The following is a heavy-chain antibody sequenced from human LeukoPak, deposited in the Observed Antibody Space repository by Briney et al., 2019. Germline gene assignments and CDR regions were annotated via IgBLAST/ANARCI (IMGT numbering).Heavy chain of an antibody. J-gene: IGHJ6*03. D-gene: IGHD2-15*01. V-gene: IGHV3-21*01. CDR2: ISSSSSYI. CDR3: ARLGFPVYYYYMDV. CDR1: GFTFSSYS. Sequence: GGSLRLSCAASGFTFSSYSMNWVRQAPGKGLESVSSISSSSSYIYYADSVKGRFTISRDNAKNSLYLQMNSLRAEDPAVYYCARLGFPVYYYYMDVWGKGTTVSVSS.